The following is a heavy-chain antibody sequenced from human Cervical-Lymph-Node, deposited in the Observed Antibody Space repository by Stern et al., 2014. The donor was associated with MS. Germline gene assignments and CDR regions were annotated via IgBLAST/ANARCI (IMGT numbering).Heavy chain of an antibody. D-gene: IGHD3/OR15-3a*01. CDR1: GYTFSSYS. Sequence: QVQLVQSGSELKKPGASVKVSCKASGYTFSSYSINWVRQAPGQGLEWMGWLNTNTGHPTYAQGFTGRFVFSLDYSASTAHLQISSLKAEDTAVYYCARENYDFWLGLGMDVWGQGTTVTVSS. V-gene: IGHV7-4-1*02. CDR3: ARENYDFWLGLGMDV. CDR2: LNTNTGHP. J-gene: IGHJ6*02.